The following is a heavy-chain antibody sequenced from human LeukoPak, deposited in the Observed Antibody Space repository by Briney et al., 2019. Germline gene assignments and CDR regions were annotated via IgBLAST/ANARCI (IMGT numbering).Heavy chain of an antibody. CDR1: GFNFNIYR. Sequence: QAGGSLRLSCTASGFNFNIYRMNWVRQAPGKGLEWVAVIWYDGSNKYYADSVKGRFTISRDNSKNTLYLQMNSLRAEDTAVYYCARDTLRYFDWLPLWNFDYWGQGTLVTVSS. V-gene: IGHV3-33*08. D-gene: IGHD3-9*01. CDR3: ARDTLRYFDWLPLWNFDY. CDR2: IWYDGSNK. J-gene: IGHJ4*02.